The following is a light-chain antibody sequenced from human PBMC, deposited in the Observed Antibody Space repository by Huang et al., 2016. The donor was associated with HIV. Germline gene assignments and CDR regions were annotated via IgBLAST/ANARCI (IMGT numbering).Light chain of an antibody. CDR2: GAS. CDR1: QSVSSN. Sequence: EIVMTQSPATLSASPGERATLSCRASQSVSSNLAWYQQKPGQAPRLLIYGASTRDTGIPDRCRGSGAGTEFTLTISSLQSEDFAVYYCQQNNNWPPLFTFGPGTKVDIK. V-gene: IGKV3-15*01. CDR3: QQNNNWPPLFT. J-gene: IGKJ3*01.